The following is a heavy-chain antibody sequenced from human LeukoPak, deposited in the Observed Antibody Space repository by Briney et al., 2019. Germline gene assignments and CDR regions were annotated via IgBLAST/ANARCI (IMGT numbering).Heavy chain of an antibody. CDR3: AKLLCAIAVAGTCLTFEY. D-gene: IGHD6-19*01. Sequence: GGSLRLSCAASGFTFSDYWMTWVRQAPGKGLEWVAFIRYDGSNKYYADSVKGRFTISRDNSKNTLYLQMNSLRAEDTAVYYCAKLLCAIAVAGTCLTFEYWGQGTLVTVSS. V-gene: IGHV3-30*02. J-gene: IGHJ4*02. CDR2: IRYDGSNK. CDR1: GFTFSDYW.